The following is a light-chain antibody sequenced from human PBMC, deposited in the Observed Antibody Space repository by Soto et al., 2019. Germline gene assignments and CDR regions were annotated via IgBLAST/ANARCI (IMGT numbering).Light chain of an antibody. CDR1: SRAVGGYNY. J-gene: IGLJ1*01. CDR3: SSYAVSSNV. V-gene: IGLV2-8*01. CDR2: EVN. Sequence: SLTQPPPASGSPGRSGASSSIGTSRAVGGYNYVSRYQQHPGKAPNLMIYEVNKRPPGVPDRFSGSKSGNTASLTVSGLQAEDEAYYYCSSYAVSSNVFGTGTKVTVL.